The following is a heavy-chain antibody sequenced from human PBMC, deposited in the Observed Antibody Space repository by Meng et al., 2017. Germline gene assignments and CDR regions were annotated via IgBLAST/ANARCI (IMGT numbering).Heavy chain of an antibody. CDR3: ASYSSVRGIAY. CDR2: IIPIFGTA. D-gene: IGHD3-10*01. Sequence: QVQVVRSGVRVRKPGSPLKVSCKASGGTFSSYAISWVRQAPGQGLEWMGGIIPIFGTANYAQKFQGRVTITADESTSTAYMELSSLRSEDTAVYYCASYSSVRGIAYWGQGTLVTVSS. J-gene: IGHJ4*02. V-gene: IGHV1-69*01. CDR1: GGTFSSYA.